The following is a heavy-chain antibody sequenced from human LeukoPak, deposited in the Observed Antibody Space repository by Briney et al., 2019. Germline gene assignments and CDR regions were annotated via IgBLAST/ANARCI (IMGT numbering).Heavy chain of an antibody. CDR1: GDSISSGDYY. CDR3: ARGPYSYDSSGAFDI. Sequence: PSETLSLTCTVSGDSISSGDYYWSWIRQPAGKGLEWIGRISSSGSTNYNPSLKSRVTISVDTSKNQFSLKLSSVAAADTAVYFCARGPYSYDSSGAFDIWGQGTMVTVSS. J-gene: IGHJ3*02. V-gene: IGHV4-61*02. CDR2: ISSSGST. D-gene: IGHD3-22*01.